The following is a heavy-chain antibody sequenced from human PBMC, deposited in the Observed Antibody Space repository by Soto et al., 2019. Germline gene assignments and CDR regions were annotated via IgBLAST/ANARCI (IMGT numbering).Heavy chain of an antibody. J-gene: IGHJ4*02. Sequence: GAYLKISCKGSGYSFTNNWIAWVRQMPGKGLEWMGIIYPGDSDNIYSPSFQGQVTMSADRAIWTAYLQWRSLKASDTAMYYCARHAGHCNSTTCSRNDCCGQGTRVTVAS. V-gene: IGHV5-51*01. CDR1: GYSFTNNW. CDR2: IYPGDSDN. D-gene: IGHD2-2*01. CDR3: ARHAGHCNSTTCSRNDC.